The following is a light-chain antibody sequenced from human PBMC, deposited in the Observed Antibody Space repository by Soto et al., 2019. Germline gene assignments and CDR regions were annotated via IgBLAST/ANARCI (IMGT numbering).Light chain of an antibody. Sequence: EVVLTQSPVTLSLSPGERATLSCRASQSFRGLLAWYQQKPGQAPRLLIYDAYNRATGIPPRFSGSGSGTDFTFTTRSQKPEDSAFYNCQHRHIWPITSGQGKQREIK. CDR1: QSFRGL. J-gene: IGKJ5*01. CDR2: DAY. CDR3: QHRHIWPIT. V-gene: IGKV3-11*01.